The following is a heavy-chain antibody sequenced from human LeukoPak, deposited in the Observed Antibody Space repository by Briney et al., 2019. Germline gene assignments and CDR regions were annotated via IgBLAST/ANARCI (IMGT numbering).Heavy chain of an antibody. V-gene: IGHV4-34*01. D-gene: IGHD3-22*01. Sequence: KPSETLSLTCAVYGGSFSGYYWSWIRQPPGKGLEWIGEINHSGCTNYNPSLKSRVTISVDTSKNQFSLKLSSVTAADTAVYFCARGPYSYDSSGAFDIWGQGTMVTVFS. CDR1: GGSFSGYY. J-gene: IGHJ3*02. CDR3: ARGPYSYDSSGAFDI. CDR2: INHSGCT.